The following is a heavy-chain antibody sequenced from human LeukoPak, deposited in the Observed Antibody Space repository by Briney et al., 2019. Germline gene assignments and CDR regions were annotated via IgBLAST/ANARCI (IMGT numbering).Heavy chain of an antibody. V-gene: IGHV4-39*01. D-gene: IGHD7-27*01. Sequence: PSETLSLICIVSGDSISRNTYHWGWVRQPPGKWLEWIGTIYYSGSIYYNQSLRGRVALSVDTSKNQFSLKLTSVTAADTAVDYCGRLNTDWGFLFDSWGQGTLVTVSS. J-gene: IGHJ4*02. CDR3: GRLNTDWGFLFDS. CDR1: GDSISRNTYH. CDR2: IYYSGSI.